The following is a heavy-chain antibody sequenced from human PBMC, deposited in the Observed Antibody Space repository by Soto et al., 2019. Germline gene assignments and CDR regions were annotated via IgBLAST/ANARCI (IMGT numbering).Heavy chain of an antibody. CDR1: GFTVSSNY. Sequence: GGSLRLSCAASGFTVSSNYMSWVRQAPGKGLEWVSVIYSGGSTYYADSVKGRFTISRDNSKNTLYLQMSSLRAEDTAVYYCARALPSSGWDDAFDIWGQGTMVTVSS. D-gene: IGHD6-19*01. CDR2: IYSGGST. V-gene: IGHV3-66*01. J-gene: IGHJ3*02. CDR3: ARALPSSGWDDAFDI.